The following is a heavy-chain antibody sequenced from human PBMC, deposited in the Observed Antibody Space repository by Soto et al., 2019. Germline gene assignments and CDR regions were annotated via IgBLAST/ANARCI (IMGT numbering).Heavy chain of an antibody. CDR1: GDSISTVDYF. Sequence: SETLSLTCSVSGDSISTVDYFWAWIRQPPGQALEYIGYIYKSATTYYNPSFESRVAISLDTSKSQFSLNVTSVTAADTAVYFCARGRYCLTGRFFPNWFDSWGQGTLVTVSS. V-gene: IGHV4-30-4*01. J-gene: IGHJ5*01. CDR2: IYKSATT. D-gene: IGHD2-15*01. CDR3: ARGRYCLTGRFFPNWFDS.